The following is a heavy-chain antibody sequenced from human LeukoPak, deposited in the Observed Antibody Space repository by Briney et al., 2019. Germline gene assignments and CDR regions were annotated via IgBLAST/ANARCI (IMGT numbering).Heavy chain of an antibody. CDR2: IYSGGST. D-gene: IGHD6-13*01. CDR3: AREGSSSWDY. V-gene: IGHV3-66*01. Sequence: GGSLRLSYAASGFTVSSNYMSWVRQAPGKGLEWVSVIYSGGSTYYADSVKGRFTISRDNSKNTLYLQMNSLRAEDTAVYYCAREGSSSWDYWGQGTLVTVSS. J-gene: IGHJ4*02. CDR1: GFTVSSNY.